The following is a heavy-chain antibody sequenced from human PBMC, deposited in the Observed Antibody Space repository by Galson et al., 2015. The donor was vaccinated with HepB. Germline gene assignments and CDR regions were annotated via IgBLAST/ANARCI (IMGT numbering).Heavy chain of an antibody. J-gene: IGHJ6*02. CDR2: IIPIFGTA. CDR1: GGTFSSYA. Sequence: SVKVSCKASGGTFSSYAISWVRQAPGQGLEWMGGIIPIFGTANYAQKFQGRVTITADESTSTAYMELSSLRSEDTAVYYCASTVPESPIVRVIPRGGPLPTSYYYYGMDVWGQGTTVTVSS. D-gene: IGHD2-21*01. CDR3: ASTVPESPIVRVIPRGGPLPTSYYYYGMDV. V-gene: IGHV1-69*13.